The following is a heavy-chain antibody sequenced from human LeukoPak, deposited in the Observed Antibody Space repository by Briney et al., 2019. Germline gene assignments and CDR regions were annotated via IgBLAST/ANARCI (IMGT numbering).Heavy chain of an antibody. D-gene: IGHD1-1*01. V-gene: IGHV5-51*01. CDR2: IYPGDSDT. CDR1: GYTFTSYW. CDR3: ARRELERRYFDF. Sequence: GESLKISCKGSGYTFTSYWIAWVRQMPGKGLEWMGIIYPGDSDTRYSPSFQGQVTISADKSINTAYLQWSSLKASDTAMYYCARRELERRYFDFWGQGTLVTVSS. J-gene: IGHJ4*02.